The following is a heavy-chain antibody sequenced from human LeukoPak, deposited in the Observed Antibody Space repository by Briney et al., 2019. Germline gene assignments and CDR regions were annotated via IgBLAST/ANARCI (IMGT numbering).Heavy chain of an antibody. D-gene: IGHD2-15*01. CDR1: GGSISSSSYY. J-gene: IGHJ4*02. V-gene: IGHV4-39*07. CDR2: IYYSGST. Sequence: SETLSLTCTVSGGSISSSSYYWGWIRQPPGKGLEWIGSIYYSGSTYYNPSLKSRVTISVDKSKNQFSLKLSSVTAADTAVYYCARIGYCSGGSCYPLDYWGQGTLVTVSS. CDR3: ARIGYCSGGSCYPLDY.